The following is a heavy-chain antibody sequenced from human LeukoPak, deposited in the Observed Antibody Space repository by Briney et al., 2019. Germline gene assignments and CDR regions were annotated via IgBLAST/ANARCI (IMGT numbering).Heavy chain of an antibody. Sequence: PGGSLRLSCAASGFTFSSYAMSWVRQAPGKGLEWVGRIKSKTDGGTTDYAAPVKGRFTISRDDSKNTLYLQMNSLKTEDTAVYYCTTVLRYAPFDYWGQGTLVTVSS. V-gene: IGHV3-15*01. CDR2: IKSKTDGGTT. CDR1: GFTFSSYA. J-gene: IGHJ4*02. D-gene: IGHD3-9*01. CDR3: TTVLRYAPFDY.